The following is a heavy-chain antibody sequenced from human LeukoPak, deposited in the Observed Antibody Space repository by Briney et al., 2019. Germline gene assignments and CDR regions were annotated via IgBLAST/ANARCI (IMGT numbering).Heavy chain of an antibody. Sequence: GGSLRLSCAASGFTVSSNSMSWVRQAPGKGLEWVSVICSGGSTSYTDSVKGRFTISRDNPKNTVYLQMNSLQAKDTAVYYCAGPRNSWATSPDYWSQGSL. D-gene: IGHD6-13*01. CDR2: ICSGGST. CDR1: GFTVSSNS. CDR3: AGPRNSWATSPDY. J-gene: IGHJ4*02. V-gene: IGHV3-66*02.